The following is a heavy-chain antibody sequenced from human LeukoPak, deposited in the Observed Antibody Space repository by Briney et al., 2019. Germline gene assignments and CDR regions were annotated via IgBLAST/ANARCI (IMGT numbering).Heavy chain of an antibody. CDR2: ITSTGEST. V-gene: IGHV3-23*01. J-gene: IGHJ4*02. Sequence: PGGSLRLSCAASEFTFSIYAMSWVRQAPGRGLEWVASITSTGESTWYAGSVKGRFTISRDNSKYTVYLQMNSLRAEDTAIYYCAKDRPNYFGTNGHYYRRDGDFWGQGTLATVSS. D-gene: IGHD3-22*01. CDR3: AKDRPNYFGTNGHYYRRDGDF. CDR1: EFTFSIYA.